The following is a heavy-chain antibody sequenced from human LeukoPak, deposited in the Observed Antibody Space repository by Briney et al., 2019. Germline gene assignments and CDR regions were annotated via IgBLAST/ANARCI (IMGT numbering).Heavy chain of an antibody. J-gene: IGHJ3*02. V-gene: IGHV1-8*01. Sequence: ASVKVSCKASGYTFTSYDINWVRQATGQGLEWMGWMNPNSGNTGYAQKFQGRVTMTRNTSISTAYMELSSLRSEDTAVYYCAKTFTSSSWYGDAFDIWGQGTMVTVSS. CDR1: GYTFTSYD. CDR3: AKTFTSSSWYGDAFDI. D-gene: IGHD6-13*01. CDR2: MNPNSGNT.